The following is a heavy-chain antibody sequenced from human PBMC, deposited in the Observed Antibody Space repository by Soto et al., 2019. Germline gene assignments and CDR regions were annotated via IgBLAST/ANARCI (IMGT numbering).Heavy chain of an antibody. J-gene: IGHJ4*02. Sequence: SETLSLTCAVSGGYISSSNWWSWVRQPPGKGLEWIGSIYYSGSTNYNPSLKSRVTVSVDAPENQFSLKLSSVTAADTAVYYCARGRDGYHFDYWGQGTLVTVSS. CDR3: ARGRDGYHFDY. D-gene: IGHD2-21*01. V-gene: IGHV4-4*02. CDR1: GGYISSSNW. CDR2: IYYSGST.